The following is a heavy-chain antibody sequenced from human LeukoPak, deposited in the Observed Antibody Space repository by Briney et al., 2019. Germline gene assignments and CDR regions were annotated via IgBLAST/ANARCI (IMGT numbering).Heavy chain of an antibody. D-gene: IGHD6-25*01. Sequence: ASVKVSCKVSENSLIYLSMHWVRQAPGKGLEWLGGLDPEGGGLIYAQHLQGRVIMTEDTSTDTGYMELRSLKSEDTGVYYCATVFPQRGYYYMDVWGTGTTVTVSS. V-gene: IGHV1-24*01. CDR1: ENSLIYLS. CDR2: LDPEGGGL. J-gene: IGHJ6*03. CDR3: ATVFPQRGYYYMDV.